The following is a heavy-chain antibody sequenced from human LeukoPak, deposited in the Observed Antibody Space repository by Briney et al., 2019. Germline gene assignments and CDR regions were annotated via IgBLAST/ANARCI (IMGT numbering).Heavy chain of an antibody. CDR1: GGSVSSGSYY. CDR3: ARDGIYWFDP. V-gene: IGHV4-61*01. CDR2: IYYSGST. J-gene: IGHJ5*02. Sequence: ASETLSLTCTVSGGSVSSGSYYWSWIRQPPGKGLEWIGYIYYSGSTNYNPSLKSRVTISVDTSKNQFSLKLSSVTAADTAVYYCARDGIYWFDPWAREPWSPSPQ.